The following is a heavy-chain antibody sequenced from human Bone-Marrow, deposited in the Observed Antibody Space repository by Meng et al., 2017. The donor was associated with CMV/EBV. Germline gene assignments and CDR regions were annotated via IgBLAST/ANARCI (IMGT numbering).Heavy chain of an antibody. CDR1: GFTFDDYA. D-gene: IGHD3-10*01. J-gene: IGHJ4*02. Sequence: SLKISCAASGFTFDDYAMHWVRQAPGKGLEWVSGISWNSGSIGYADSVKGRFTISRDNAKNPLYLQMNSLRAEDTAVYYCAREAFGEYTRYRPNYFDYWGQGTLVTVYS. V-gene: IGHV3-9*01. CDR2: ISWNSGSI. CDR3: AREAFGEYTRYRPNYFDY.